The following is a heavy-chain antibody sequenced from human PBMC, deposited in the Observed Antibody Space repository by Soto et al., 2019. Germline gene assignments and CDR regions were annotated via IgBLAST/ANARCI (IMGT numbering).Heavy chain of an antibody. V-gene: IGHV3-72*01. J-gene: IGHJ4*02. CDR1: GFTFSDHY. CDR3: TRGGSGYGPFRFDF. Sequence: EVQLAESGGGLVQPGGSLRLSCAVSGFTFSDHYMDWVRQVPGKGLEWVARTRNKANSFTTEYAASVKGRFIISRDDSKDALYLQMNSLKAEDTAVYYCTRGGSGYGPFRFDFWGQGTLVTVSS. CDR2: TRNKANSFTT. D-gene: IGHD3-10*01.